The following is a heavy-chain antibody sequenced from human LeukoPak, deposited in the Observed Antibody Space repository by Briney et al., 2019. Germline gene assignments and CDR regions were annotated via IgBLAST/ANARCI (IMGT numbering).Heavy chain of an antibody. J-gene: IGHJ6*03. CDR1: GYTLTDLS. CDR2: FDPEYGET. Sequence: ASVKVSCKVSGYTLTDLSMHWVRQAPGKGLEGMGGFDPEYGETTYAQKFQGRVTMTEDSSTDTASMELSSLRFEDTAVYYCAASRHYYYMGVWGKGTTVTVSS. CDR3: AASRHYYYMGV. V-gene: IGHV1-24*01.